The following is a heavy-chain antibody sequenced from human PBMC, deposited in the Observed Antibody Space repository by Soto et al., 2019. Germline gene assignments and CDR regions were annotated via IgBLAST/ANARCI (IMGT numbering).Heavy chain of an antibody. CDR2: ISPSGGTI. J-gene: IGHJ3*02. V-gene: IGHV3-48*03. D-gene: IGHD3-22*01. CDR1: VFTFSTYE. Sequence: PWGVLLLSCASSVFTFSTYEMDWVRQAPGKGLDRVSSISPSGGTIYYADSGNGRFTISRYNSNNSLYLQMNSLRAEDTSVYYCAREVRIPYYHSAFDIWGQGTLVTVSS. CDR3: AREVRIPYYHSAFDI.